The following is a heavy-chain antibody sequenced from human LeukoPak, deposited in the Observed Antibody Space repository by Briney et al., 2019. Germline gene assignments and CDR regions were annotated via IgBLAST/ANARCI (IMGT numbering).Heavy chain of an antibody. CDR3: ARRGVVVPAAITVFDC. Sequence: GASVKVSCKASGYTFTSYGISWVRQAPGQGLEWMGWISAYNGNTNYAQKLQGRVTMTTDTSTSTAYMELRSLRSDDTAVYYCARRGVVVPAAITVFDCWGQGTLVTVSS. V-gene: IGHV1-18*01. J-gene: IGHJ4*02. CDR2: ISAYNGNT. D-gene: IGHD2-2*02. CDR1: GYTFTSYG.